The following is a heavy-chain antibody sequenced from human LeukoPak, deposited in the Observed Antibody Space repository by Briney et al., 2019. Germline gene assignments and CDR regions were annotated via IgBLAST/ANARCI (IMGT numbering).Heavy chain of an antibody. CDR2: INHSGST. CDR3: ARYPRRYCGGGSCYTTGFDY. Sequence: SETLSLTCAVYGGSFSGYYWSWIRQPPGKGLEWIGEINHSGSTNYNPSLKSRVTISVDTSKNQFSLKLSSVTAADTAVYYCARYPRRYCGGGSCYTTGFDYWGQGTLVTVSS. J-gene: IGHJ4*02. CDR1: GGSFSGYY. V-gene: IGHV4-34*01. D-gene: IGHD2-15*01.